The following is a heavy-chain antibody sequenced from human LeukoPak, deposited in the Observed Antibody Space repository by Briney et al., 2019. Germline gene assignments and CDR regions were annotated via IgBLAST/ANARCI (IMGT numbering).Heavy chain of an antibody. CDR2: INPNSGGT. V-gene: IGHV1-2*02. J-gene: IGHJ5*02. CDR1: GYTFTGYY. D-gene: IGHD6-19*01. CDR3: ARDRYRIAVAGHNWFDP. Sequence: GASVEVSCKASGYTFTGYYMHWVRQAPGQGLEWMGWINPNSGGTNYAQKFQGRVTMTRDTSISTAYMELSRLRSDDTAVYYCARDRYRIAVAGHNWFDPWGQGTLVTVSS.